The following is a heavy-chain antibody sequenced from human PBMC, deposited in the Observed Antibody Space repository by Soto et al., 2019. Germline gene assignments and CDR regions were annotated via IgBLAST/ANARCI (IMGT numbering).Heavy chain of an antibody. Sequence: SVKVSCKASGGTFSSYAISWVRQAPGQGLEWMGGIIPIFGTANYAQKSQGRVTITADESTSTAYMELSSLRSEDTAVYYCASGPDYYDSSGYYYNWFDPWGQGTLVTSPQ. V-gene: IGHV1-69*13. CDR1: GGTFSSYA. D-gene: IGHD3-22*01. J-gene: IGHJ5*02. CDR3: ASGPDYYDSSGYYYNWFDP. CDR2: IIPIFGTA.